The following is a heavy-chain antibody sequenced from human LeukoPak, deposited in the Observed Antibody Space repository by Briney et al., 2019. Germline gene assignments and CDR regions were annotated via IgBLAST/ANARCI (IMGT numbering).Heavy chain of an antibody. CDR3: ARGGHASVDY. CDR1: GFTFSNYW. V-gene: IGHV3-74*01. CDR2: IDSDGIT. J-gene: IGHJ4*02. Sequence: GGSLRLSCAASGFTFSNYWMHWVRHAPGKGLVWVSYIDSDGITRYADSVKGRFTISRDDAENTLSLQMNSLRAEDTAVYYCARGGHASVDYWGQGTLVTVSS. D-gene: IGHD3-10*01.